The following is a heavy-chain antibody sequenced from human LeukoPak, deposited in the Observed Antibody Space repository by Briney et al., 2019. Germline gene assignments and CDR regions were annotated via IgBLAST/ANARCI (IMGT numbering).Heavy chain of an antibody. D-gene: IGHD3-22*01. Sequence: PGGSLRLSCAASGFTLSYYGMHWVRRAPGKGLEWVALIWSDGSNENYADSVKGRFTISRDTSRNTLYLQMHSLRAEDTAVYYCARDADTSGSYWYFDLWGRGTQVTVSS. J-gene: IGHJ2*01. CDR3: ARDADTSGSYWYFDL. V-gene: IGHV3-33*01. CDR1: GFTLSYYG. CDR2: IWSDGSNE.